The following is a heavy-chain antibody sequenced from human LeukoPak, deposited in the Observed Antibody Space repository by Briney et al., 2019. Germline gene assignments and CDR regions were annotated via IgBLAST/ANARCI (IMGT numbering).Heavy chain of an antibody. V-gene: IGHV4-34*10. CDR1: GGSLSGYH. J-gene: IGHJ4*02. CDR2: VNHSGGT. D-gene: IGHD3-10*01. CDR3: ARRGVFGYHEYYFDS. Sequence: PSETLSLTCALYGGSLSGYHWSWLRQSPGKGLEWIGDVNHSGGTNSNPSLKSRVTMSVDTSKSQIYLNLTSVIAADTAVYFCARRGVFGYHEYYFDSWGQGTLVTVSS.